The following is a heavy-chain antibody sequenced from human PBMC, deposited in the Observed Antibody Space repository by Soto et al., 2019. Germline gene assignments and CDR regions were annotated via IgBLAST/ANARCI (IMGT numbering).Heavy chain of an antibody. V-gene: IGHV3-74*01. CDR3: ARGAKNVYAMDV. CDR1: GFAFSTYW. J-gene: IGHJ6*02. CDR2: IKFDGSST. Sequence: GSLRLSCAASGFAFSTYWMHWVRQAPGKGLLWVSRIKFDGSSTYYGDSVKGRFTISRDDAKNTLFLQMNGLRVDDTAVYYCARGAKNVYAMDVWGQGTTVTVSS. D-gene: IGHD1-1*01.